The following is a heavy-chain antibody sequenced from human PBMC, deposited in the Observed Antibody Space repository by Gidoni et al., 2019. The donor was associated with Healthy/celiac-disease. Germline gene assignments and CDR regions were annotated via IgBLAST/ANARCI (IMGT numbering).Heavy chain of an antibody. D-gene: IGHD3-10*01. CDR3: AKDMIASSGSSRFDY. J-gene: IGHJ4*02. V-gene: IGHV3-9*01. CDR1: GFTFDDYA. Sequence: EVQLVESGGGLVQPGRSLRLSCAASGFTFDDYAMHWVRQAPGKGLEWVSGISWNSGSIGYADAVKGRFTISRDNAKNSLYLQMNSLRAEDTALYYCAKDMIASSGSSRFDYWGQGTLVTVSS. CDR2: ISWNSGSI.